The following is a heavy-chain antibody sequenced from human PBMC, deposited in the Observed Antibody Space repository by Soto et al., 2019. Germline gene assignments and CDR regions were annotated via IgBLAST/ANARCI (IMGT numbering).Heavy chain of an antibody. V-gene: IGHV3-23*01. Sequence: EVPLLGSGGGLVQPGGSLRLSCAASGFSVSTYGVTWVRQAPGKGLEWVSGVSGGDGGTHYVDSVKGRFTISRDNSKNTVYLLMNSLRADDTAVYYCARWNGFGDYWGQGTLVTVSS. D-gene: IGHD1-1*01. CDR1: GFSVSTYG. J-gene: IGHJ4*02. CDR2: VSGGDGGT. CDR3: ARWNGFGDY.